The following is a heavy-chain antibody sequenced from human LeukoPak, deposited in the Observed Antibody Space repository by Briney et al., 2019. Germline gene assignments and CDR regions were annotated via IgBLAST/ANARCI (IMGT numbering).Heavy chain of an antibody. J-gene: IGHJ3*02. CDR3: ASATGDCSGGSCYGDAFDI. CDR1: GFTFSSYS. Sequence: GGSLRLSCAASGFTFSSYSMNWVRQAPGKGLEWVSSISSSSSYIYYADSVKGRFTISRDSAKNSLYLQMNSLRAEDTAVYYCASATGDCSGGSCYGDAFDIWGQGTMVTVSS. D-gene: IGHD2-15*01. V-gene: IGHV3-21*01. CDR2: ISSSSSYI.